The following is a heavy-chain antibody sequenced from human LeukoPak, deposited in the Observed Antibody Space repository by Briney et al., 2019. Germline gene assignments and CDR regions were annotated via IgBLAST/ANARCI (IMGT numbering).Heavy chain of an antibody. V-gene: IGHV4-4*02. J-gene: IGHJ4*02. CDR1: GGSISSTNW. D-gene: IGHD2-21*02. Sequence: PSETLSLTCGVSGGSISSTNWWTWVRQPPGEGLEWIGEVHLSGSTNYNPSLKSRVTISVDSSKNQFSLKLTSVTAADTAVYYCARQNFVVVTAIRIFDYWGQGTLVTVSS. CDR2: VHLSGST. CDR3: ARQNFVVVTAIRIFDY.